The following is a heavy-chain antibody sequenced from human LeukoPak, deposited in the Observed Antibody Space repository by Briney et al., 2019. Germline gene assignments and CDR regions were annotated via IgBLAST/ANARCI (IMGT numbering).Heavy chain of an antibody. CDR2: ISYDGTNK. CDR3: AKGVRGIAAADDAFDI. V-gene: IGHV3-30*18. CDR1: GFTFSNAW. J-gene: IGHJ3*02. Sequence: QAGGSLRLSCAASGFTFSNAWMSWVRQAPGKGLEWVAVISYDGTNKYYAASVKGRFTISRDNSKNTLYLQLNSLRAEDTAVYYCAKGVRGIAAADDAFDIWGQGTMVTVSS. D-gene: IGHD6-13*01.